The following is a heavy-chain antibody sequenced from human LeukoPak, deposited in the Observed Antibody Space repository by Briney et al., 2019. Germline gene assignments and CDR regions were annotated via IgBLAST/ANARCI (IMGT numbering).Heavy chain of an antibody. J-gene: IGHJ6*02. D-gene: IGHD3-16*01. V-gene: IGHV3-7*03. CDR2: IKQDGSEK. CDR3: AREGGDYAAFYYYGMDV. Sequence: GGSLRLSCAASGFTFSSYWMSWVRQAPGKGLEWVANIKQDGSEKYYVDSVKGRFTISRDNAKNSLYLQMNSLRAEDTAEYYCAREGGDYAAFYYYGMDVWGQGTTVTVSS. CDR1: GFTFSSYW.